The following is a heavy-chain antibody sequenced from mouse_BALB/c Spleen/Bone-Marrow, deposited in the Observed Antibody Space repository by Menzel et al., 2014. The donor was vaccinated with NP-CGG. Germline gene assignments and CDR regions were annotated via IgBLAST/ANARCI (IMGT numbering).Heavy chain of an antibody. V-gene: IGHV1-31*01. CDR1: GYSFTGYY. J-gene: IGHJ2*01. CDR2: INPYNGAT. D-gene: IGHD2-1*01. CDR3: AREYYGNYVLDY. Sequence: VQLQQSGPELVKPGASVKISCKASGYSFTGYYMHWVKQSHVKSLEWIGRINPYNGATSYNQNFKDKASLTVDKSSSTAYMELHSLTSEYSAVYYCAREYYGNYVLDYWGQGTPLTVSS.